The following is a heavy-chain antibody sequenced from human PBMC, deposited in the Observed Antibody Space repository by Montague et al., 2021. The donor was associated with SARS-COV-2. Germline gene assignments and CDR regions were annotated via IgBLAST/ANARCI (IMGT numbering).Heavy chain of an antibody. Sequence: PALVQPTQTLTLTCIFSGFSLSTDGMGVGWIRQPPGRALEWLALIYWDDDGRYSPSLRSRLTITKDTSKNQVVLTMTNMDPVDTATYYCARTWAYGSGSYGVDPGGQGTLVTVSS. CDR1: GFSLSTDGMG. D-gene: IGHD3-10*01. CDR2: IYWDDDG. J-gene: IGHJ5*02. CDR3: ARTWAYGSGSYGVDP. V-gene: IGHV2-5*02.